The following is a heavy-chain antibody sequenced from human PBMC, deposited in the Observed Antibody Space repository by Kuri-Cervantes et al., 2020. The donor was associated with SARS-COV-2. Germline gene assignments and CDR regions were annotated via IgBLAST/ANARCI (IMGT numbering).Heavy chain of an antibody. Sequence: GESLKISCAASGFTFSSYAMHWVRQAPGKGLEWVAVISYDGSNKYYADSVKGRFTISRDNSKNTLYLQMNSLRAEDTAVYYCAKDHSSGVLYFDYWGQGTLVTVSS. J-gene: IGHJ4*02. V-gene: IGHV3-30-3*01. CDR2: ISYDGSNK. CDR1: GFTFSSYA. CDR3: AKDHSSGVLYFDY. D-gene: IGHD6-19*01.